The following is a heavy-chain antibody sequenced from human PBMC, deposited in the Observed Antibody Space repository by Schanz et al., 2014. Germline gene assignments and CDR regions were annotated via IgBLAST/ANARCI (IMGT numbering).Heavy chain of an antibody. CDR1: GFTFSTYG. CDR2: ISYDGSTK. V-gene: IGHV3-30*18. J-gene: IGHJ4*02. CDR3: AKEWSPSF. D-gene: IGHD1-26*01. Sequence: QVQLVESGGGVVQPGRSLRLSCAASGFTFSTYGIHWVRQAPGKGLEWVAVISYDGSTKYYADSVKGRITISRDNSKNTLYLQMNSLRGEDTAVYYCAKEWSPSFWGQGTLVTVSS.